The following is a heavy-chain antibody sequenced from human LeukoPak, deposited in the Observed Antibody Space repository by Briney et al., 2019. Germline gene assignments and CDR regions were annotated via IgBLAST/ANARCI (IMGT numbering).Heavy chain of an antibody. CDR2: ISGSGGST. D-gene: IGHD3-10*01. V-gene: IGHV3-23*01. CDR1: GFTFSSYS. J-gene: IGHJ4*02. Sequence: GGSLRLSCAASGFTFSSYSMNWVRQAPGKGLEWVSAISGSGGSTYYADSVKGRFTISRDNSKNTLYLQMNSLRAEDTAVYYCAKKLGQEYYYGSGSYYPYFDYWGQGTLVTVSS. CDR3: AKKLGQEYYYGSGSYYPYFDY.